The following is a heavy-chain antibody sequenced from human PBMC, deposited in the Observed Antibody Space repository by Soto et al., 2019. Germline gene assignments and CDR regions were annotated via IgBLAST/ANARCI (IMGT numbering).Heavy chain of an antibody. V-gene: IGHV4-30-2*01. Sequence: QLQLQESGSGLVKPSQTLSLTCAVSGGSISSGGYSWSWIRQPPGKGLEWIGYIYHSGSTYYNPSLKSRATGSVDRSKNQFSLKLSAVAAADTAVYYCAGGPGVARNYWGQGTLVTVSS. J-gene: IGHJ4*02. D-gene: IGHD5-12*01. CDR1: GGSISSGGYS. CDR2: IYHSGST. CDR3: AGGPGVARNY.